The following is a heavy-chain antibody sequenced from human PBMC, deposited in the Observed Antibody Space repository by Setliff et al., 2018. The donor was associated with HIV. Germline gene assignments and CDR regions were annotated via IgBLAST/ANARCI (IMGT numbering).Heavy chain of an antibody. V-gene: IGHV4-4*08. D-gene: IGHD3-22*01. CDR3: ARHSITLVVGVPERDDAFDI. CDR2: IYTSGIT. J-gene: IGHJ3*02. Sequence: PSETLSLTCTVSGDSISSYYWSWIRQPPGKGLEWIGYIYTSGITDYNPSLKSRVTISGDASKNQFSLKLSSVTAADTAVYYCARHSITLVVGVPERDDAFDIWGQGTMVTVS. CDR1: GDSISSYY.